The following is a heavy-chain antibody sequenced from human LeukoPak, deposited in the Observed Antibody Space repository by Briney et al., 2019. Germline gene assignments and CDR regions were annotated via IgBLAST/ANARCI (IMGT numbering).Heavy chain of an antibody. Sequence: ALVKVSCKASGYTFTSHSVHWVRQAPGQGLEWMGIINPSTGSTTYAQKLQGRVSMTRDTSTSTVYMELSSLTSEDTAVYYCARSLEGGSYTVDSWGQGTLVIVSS. CDR2: INPSTGST. J-gene: IGHJ4*02. D-gene: IGHD1-26*01. CDR1: GYTFTSHS. V-gene: IGHV1-46*01. CDR3: ARSLEGGSYTVDS.